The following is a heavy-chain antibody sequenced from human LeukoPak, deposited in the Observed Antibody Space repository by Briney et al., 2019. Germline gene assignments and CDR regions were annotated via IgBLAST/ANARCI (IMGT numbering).Heavy chain of an antibody. CDR3: ARDHAPGVLRFSSHYYYMDV. CDR2: ISSSGTYI. J-gene: IGHJ6*03. CDR1: GFTFSSYA. V-gene: IGHV3-21*01. D-gene: IGHD3-3*01. Sequence: KPGGSLRLSCAASGFTFSSYAMSWVRQAPGQGLEWVSSISSSGTYIYYADSVRGRFTTSRDNAKNSLYLQMNSLRAEDTAVYYCARDHAPGVLRFSSHYYYMDVWGKGTTVTVSS.